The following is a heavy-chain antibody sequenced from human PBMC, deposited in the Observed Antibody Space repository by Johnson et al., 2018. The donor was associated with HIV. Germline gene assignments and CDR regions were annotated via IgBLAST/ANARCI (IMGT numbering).Heavy chain of an antibody. CDR2: ISSSGSII. D-gene: IGHD3-16*01. J-gene: IGHJ3*02. CDR1: GFSFSDYY. V-gene: IGHV3-11*04. CDR3: ARREVVFGSYANWDAFDI. Sequence: QAQLVESGGGLVKPGGSLRLSCAASGFSFSDYYMSWIRQAPGKGLEWLSHISSSGSIIYYADSVKGRFTISRDNAKNSLFLQMNSLKTEDTGLYYCARREVVFGSYANWDAFDIWGQGTMVTVSS.